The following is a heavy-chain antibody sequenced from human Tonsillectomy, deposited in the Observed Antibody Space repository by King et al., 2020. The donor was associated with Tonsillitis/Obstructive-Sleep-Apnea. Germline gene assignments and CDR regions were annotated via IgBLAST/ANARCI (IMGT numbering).Heavy chain of an antibody. D-gene: IGHD6-13*01. CDR3: ARDREYSSTWYIVDY. J-gene: IGHJ4*02. CDR1: GYPFTSYG. V-gene: IGHV1-18*01. Sequence: QLVQSGPEVKKPGASVKVSCKASGYPFTSYGISWVRQAPGQGLEWMGWISAYNGNTNYAQKFQGRVTMTTDTSMSTADMELRSLRSDDTAVYYRARDREYSSTWYIVDYWGQGTLVTVPS. CDR2: ISAYNGNT.